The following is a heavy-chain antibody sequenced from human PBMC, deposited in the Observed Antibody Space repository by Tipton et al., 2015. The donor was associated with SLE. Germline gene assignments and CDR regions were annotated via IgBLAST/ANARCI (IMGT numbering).Heavy chain of an antibody. CDR2: IRRNTYGATT. J-gene: IGHJ4*02. D-gene: IGHD3-10*01. CDR1: GFTFGDYA. V-gene: IGHV3-49*04. Sequence: SLRLSCTASGFTFGDYAMSWVRPAPGKGLEWVGFIRRNTYGATTDYAASVKGRFTISRDDSKSIAYLQMNSLKTEDTAVYYCTRGVRGGVYFDYWGQGTLVTVSS. CDR3: TRGVRGGVYFDY.